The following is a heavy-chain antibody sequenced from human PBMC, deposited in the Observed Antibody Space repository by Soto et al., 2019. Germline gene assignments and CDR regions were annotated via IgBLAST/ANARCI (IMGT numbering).Heavy chain of an antibody. CDR1: GYTFTSYY. J-gene: IGHJ6*02. CDR2: INPSGGST. D-gene: IGHD3-3*01. CDR3: ASQIIAGYYDFWSGYYASYYGMDV. V-gene: IGHV1-46*01. Sequence: ASVKVSCKASGYTFTSYYMHWVRQAPGQGLEWMGIINPSGGSTSYAQKFQGRVTMTRDTSTSTVYMELSSLRSEDTAVYYFASQIIAGYYDFWSGYYASYYGMDVWGQGTTVTVSS.